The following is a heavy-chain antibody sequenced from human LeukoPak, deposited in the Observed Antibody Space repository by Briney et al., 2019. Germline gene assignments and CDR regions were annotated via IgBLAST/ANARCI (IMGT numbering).Heavy chain of an antibody. J-gene: IGHJ4*02. D-gene: IGHD6-19*01. Sequence: GRSLRLSCAASGFTFSSYAMHWVRQAPGKGLEWVAVISYDGSNKYYADSVKGRFTISRDNSKNTLYLQMNSLRAEDTAVYYCARGDMSQWLVRFWGQGTLVTVSS. CDR1: GFTFSSYA. V-gene: IGHV3-30-3*01. CDR2: ISYDGSNK. CDR3: ARGDMSQWLVRF.